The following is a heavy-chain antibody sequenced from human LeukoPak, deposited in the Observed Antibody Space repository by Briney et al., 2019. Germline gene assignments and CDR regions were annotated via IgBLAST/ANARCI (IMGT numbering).Heavy chain of an antibody. D-gene: IGHD3-10*01. CDR1: GFIFSDYD. J-gene: IGHJ4*02. CDR2: ITSNGGRT. CDR3: ARGAASGGYDY. V-gene: IGHV3-64*01. Sequence: GGSLRLSCAASGFIFSDYDVHWVRQAPGKGLEFVSAITSNGGRTFYANSVKGRFTISRDNSKNALYLQMDSLRADDMAVYYCARGAASGGYDYWGQGALVTVSP.